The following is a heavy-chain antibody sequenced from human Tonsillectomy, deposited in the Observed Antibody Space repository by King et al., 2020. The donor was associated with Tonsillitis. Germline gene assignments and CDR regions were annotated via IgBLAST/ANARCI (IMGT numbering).Heavy chain of an antibody. CDR3: PNAPWGLGELSFCY. J-gene: IGHJ4*02. CDR2: IYSGGSST. Sequence: QLVQSGGGLVQPGGSLRLSCAASGFTFSSYAMSWVRQAPGKGLEWVSVIYSGGSSTYYADSVKGRFTISRDNSKNTPYLQMNSLRAEDTAVYYCPNAPWGLGELSFCYCGQGTLVTVSS. D-gene: IGHD3-16*02. V-gene: IGHV3-23*03. CDR1: GFTFSSYA.